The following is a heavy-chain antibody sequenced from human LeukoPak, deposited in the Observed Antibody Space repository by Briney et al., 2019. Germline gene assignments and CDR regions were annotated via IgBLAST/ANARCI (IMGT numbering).Heavy chain of an antibody. V-gene: IGHV3-23*01. Sequence: GGSLRLSCAASGFTFSSYAMNWVRQAPGKGLEWVSGIGYTGDSTFYADSVKGRFTVSRDSSRNTLFLHMNSLRAEDTALYYCAKSPTVDAAFDIWGQGTMVTVSS. CDR2: IGYTGDST. J-gene: IGHJ3*02. D-gene: IGHD4-23*01. CDR3: AKSPTVDAAFDI. CDR1: GFTFSSYA.